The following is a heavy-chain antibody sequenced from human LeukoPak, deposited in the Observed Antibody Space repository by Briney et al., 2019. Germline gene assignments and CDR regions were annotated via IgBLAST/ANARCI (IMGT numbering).Heavy chain of an antibody. J-gene: IGHJ4*02. D-gene: IGHD2-8*01. CDR1: GGSISSGGYY. CDR3: ARLGAQWYYFDY. Sequence: SETLPLTCTVSGGSISSGGYYWSWIRQHPGKGLEWIGYIYYSGSTYYNPSLKSRVTISVDTSKNQFSLKLSSVTAADTAVYYCARLGAQWYYFDYWGQGTLVTVSS. CDR2: IYYSGST. V-gene: IGHV4-31*03.